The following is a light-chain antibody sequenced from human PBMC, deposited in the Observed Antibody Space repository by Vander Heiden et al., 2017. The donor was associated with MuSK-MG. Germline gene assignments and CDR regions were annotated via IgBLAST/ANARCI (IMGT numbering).Light chain of an antibody. Sequence: GDRVPITRRASQNIRSYLAWFQQKPGKAPKFLIYEASTLQSGVPSSFSGSGSGTEFTLTISSLQPDDVATYFCQQYDKVPGTFGQGTKLEIK. J-gene: IGKJ1*01. V-gene: IGKV1-5*01. CDR1: QNIRSY. CDR2: EAS. CDR3: QQYDKVPGT.